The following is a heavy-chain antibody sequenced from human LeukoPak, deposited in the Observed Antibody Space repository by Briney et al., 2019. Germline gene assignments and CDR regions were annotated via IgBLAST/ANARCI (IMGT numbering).Heavy chain of an antibody. CDR3: ARAYTAMVYWFDP. J-gene: IGHJ5*02. CDR2: INPSGGDT. D-gene: IGHD5-18*01. Sequence: GASVKVSCKASGYTFTSYYMHWVRQAPGQGLEWMGIINPSGGDTSYAQKFQGRVTMTRDTSTSAVYMELSSLRSEDTAVYYCARAYTAMVYWFDPWGQGTLVTVSS. V-gene: IGHV1-46*01. CDR1: GYTFTSYY.